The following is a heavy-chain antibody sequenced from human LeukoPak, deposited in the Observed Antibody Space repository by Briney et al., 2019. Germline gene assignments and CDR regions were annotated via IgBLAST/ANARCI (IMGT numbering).Heavy chain of an antibody. CDR1: GYTFTSYY. Sequence: RWASVKVSCKASGYTFTSYYMHWVRQAPGQGLEWVGIINPSGDPTTYAQKFQGRVTMTSDMSTSTVYMELSSLRSEDTAVYYCARDFSIVGATHAFDIWGQGTMVTVSS. D-gene: IGHD1-26*01. CDR3: ARDFSIVGATHAFDI. J-gene: IGHJ3*02. CDR2: INPSGDPT. V-gene: IGHV1-46*01.